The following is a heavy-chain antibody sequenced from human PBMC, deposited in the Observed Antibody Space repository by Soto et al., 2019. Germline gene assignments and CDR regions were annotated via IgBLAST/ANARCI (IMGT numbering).Heavy chain of an antibody. CDR2: ISYDGSHK. CDR1: GFTFSNYG. V-gene: IGHV3-30*18. D-gene: IGHD2-15*01. CDR3: AKDGAPRYCGRGSCHTAVAY. Sequence: QVQLVESGGGVVQPGRSLRLSCAGSGFTFSNYGLHWVRQAPGKGLEWVAVISYDGSHKYYADSVKGRFTISRDNSNKTLYLQMDILRAEDTAVYYFAKDGAPRYCGRGSCHTAVAYWGKGTLSTVSS. J-gene: IGHJ4*02.